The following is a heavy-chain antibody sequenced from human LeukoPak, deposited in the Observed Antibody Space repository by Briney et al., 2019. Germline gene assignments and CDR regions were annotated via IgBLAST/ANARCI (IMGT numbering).Heavy chain of an antibody. CDR2: INPNSGGT. CDR3: ARGRGRGVIITYYFDY. CDR1: GYTFTGYY. V-gene: IGHV1-2*02. D-gene: IGHD3-10*01. Sequence: ASVTVSCKASGYTFTGYYMHWVRQAPGQGLEWMGWINPNSGGTNLAQTFQGRVTMTRDTSITTAYMELSRLTSDDTAVYYCARGRGRGVIITYYFDYWGQGTLVTVSS. J-gene: IGHJ4*02.